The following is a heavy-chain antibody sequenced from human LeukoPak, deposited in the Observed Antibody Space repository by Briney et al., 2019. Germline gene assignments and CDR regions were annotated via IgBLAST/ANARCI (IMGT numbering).Heavy chain of an antibody. Sequence: ASVKVSCKASGYTFTGYYMHWVRQAPGQGRELMGWINPNSGGTNYAQKFQGRVTMTRDTSISTAYMELSRLRSDDTAVYYCARQYSSGPLTKWGQGTLVTVSS. CDR1: GYTFTGYY. D-gene: IGHD6-19*01. CDR2: INPNSGGT. CDR3: ARQYSSGPLTK. V-gene: IGHV1-2*02. J-gene: IGHJ4*02.